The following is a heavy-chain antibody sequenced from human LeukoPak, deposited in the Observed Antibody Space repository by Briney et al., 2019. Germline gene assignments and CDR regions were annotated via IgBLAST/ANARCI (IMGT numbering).Heavy chain of an antibody. V-gene: IGHV1-8*01. D-gene: IGHD2-15*01. J-gene: IGHJ6*03. CDR2: MNHNSGNT. CDR1: GYTFTSYD. CDR3: ARGRRSRVAATTGYYYYMDV. Sequence: SVKVSCKASGYTFTSYDINWVRQATGQGLEWMGWMNHNSGNTGYAQKFQGRVTMTRNTSISTAYMELSSLRSEDTAVYYCARGRRSRVAATTGYYYYMDVWGKGTTVTVSS.